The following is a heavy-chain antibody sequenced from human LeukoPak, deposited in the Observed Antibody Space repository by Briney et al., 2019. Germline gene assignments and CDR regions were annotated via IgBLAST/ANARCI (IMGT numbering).Heavy chain of an antibody. D-gene: IGHD3-16*01. Sequence: GGSLRLSCAASGFTFSGNGMTWVRQAPGKGLEWVSAISGSGGNTYYADSVKGRFTISRDNSKNTLYLQMNSLRAEDTAVYYCAKDDDWGRYKHWGQGTLVTVSS. V-gene: IGHV3-23*01. CDR3: AKDDDWGRYKH. CDR1: GFTFSGNG. CDR2: ISGSGGNT. J-gene: IGHJ1*01.